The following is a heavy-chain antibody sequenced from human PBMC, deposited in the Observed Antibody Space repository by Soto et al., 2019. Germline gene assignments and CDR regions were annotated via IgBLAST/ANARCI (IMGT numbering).Heavy chain of an antibody. CDR3: ATEGYSSGWFDAFDI. J-gene: IGHJ3*02. V-gene: IGHV3-23*01. D-gene: IGHD6-19*01. CDR1: GFTFSSYA. CDR2: ISGSGGST. Sequence: GGSLRLSCSASGFTFSSYAMSWVRQAPGKGLEWVSAISGSGGSTYYADSVKGRFTISRDNSKNTLYLQMNSLRAEDTAVYYCATEGYSSGWFDAFDIWGQGTMVTVSS.